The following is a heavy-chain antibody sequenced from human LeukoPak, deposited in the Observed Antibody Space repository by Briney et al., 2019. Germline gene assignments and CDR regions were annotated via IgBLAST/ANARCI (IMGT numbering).Heavy chain of an antibody. CDR3: ARGRGIAVAGDY. D-gene: IGHD6-19*01. J-gene: IGHJ4*02. Sequence: SETLSLTCAVYGGSFSGYYWSWIRQPPGKGLEWIGEINHSGSTNYNPSLKSRVTIPVDTSKNQFSLKLSSVTAADTAVYYCARGRGIAVAGDYWGQGTLVTVSS. V-gene: IGHV4-34*01. CDR1: GGSFSGYY. CDR2: INHSGST.